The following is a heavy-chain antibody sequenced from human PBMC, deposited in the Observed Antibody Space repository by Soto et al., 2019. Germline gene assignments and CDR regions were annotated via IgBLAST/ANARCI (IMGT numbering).Heavy chain of an antibody. V-gene: IGHV4-31*03. CDR3: ARGATATTARGAFDI. Sequence: QVQLQESGPGLMKPSQTLSLTCSVSAGSISSPGYYWSWIRKYPGKGLEWLGYIFHTGSTDYNPSLKSRLTMSVDTSKNQFSLKLTSVTAADTALYYCARGATATTARGAFDIWGQGTMVTVSS. J-gene: IGHJ3*02. CDR1: AGSISSPGYY. D-gene: IGHD1-1*01. CDR2: IFHTGST.